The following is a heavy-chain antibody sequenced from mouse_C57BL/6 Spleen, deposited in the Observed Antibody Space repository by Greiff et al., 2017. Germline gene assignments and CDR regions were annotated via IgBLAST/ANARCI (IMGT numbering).Heavy chain of an antibody. D-gene: IGHD1-1*01. CDR3: ARDSYSSHWFAY. Sequence: VQLQQPGAELVKPGASVKMSCKASGYTFTSYWITWVKQRPGQGLAWIGDIYPGSGSTNYNEKFKSKATLTVDTSSSTAYMQLSSLTSEDSAVYYCARDSYSSHWFAYWGQGTLLTVSA. V-gene: IGHV1-55*01. J-gene: IGHJ3*01. CDR1: GYTFTSYW. CDR2: IYPGSGST.